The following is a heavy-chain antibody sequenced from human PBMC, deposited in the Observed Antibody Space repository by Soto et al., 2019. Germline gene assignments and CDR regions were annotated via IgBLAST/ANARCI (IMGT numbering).Heavy chain of an antibody. J-gene: IGHJ6*02. CDR2: VYPGDSDT. Sequence: PVEATKISCRTSGYSFSNYWIGLVRKMHGKGLEWMGIVYPGDSDTRYSPSFQGQVTISADKSISTAYLQWSSLKASDTAMYYCARQVLQAPHYGMDVRGQGTTVTVSS. CDR3: ARQVLQAPHYGMDV. D-gene: IGHD2-15*01. CDR1: GYSFSNYW. V-gene: IGHV5-51*01.